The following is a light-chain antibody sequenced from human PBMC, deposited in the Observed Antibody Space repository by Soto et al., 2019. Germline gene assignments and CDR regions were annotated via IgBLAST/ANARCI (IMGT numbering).Light chain of an antibody. V-gene: IGKV3-20*01. J-gene: IGKJ5*01. Sequence: EIVLTQSPGTLSLSPGERATLSCRASQSVTSNHLAWYQQKPGQAPRPLFFGASFRATGIPDRFSGSGSGTDFTLTISRLEPEDFAVYYCQQYGRPPITFGQGTRLEIK. CDR3: QQYGRPPIT. CDR1: QSVTSNH. CDR2: GAS.